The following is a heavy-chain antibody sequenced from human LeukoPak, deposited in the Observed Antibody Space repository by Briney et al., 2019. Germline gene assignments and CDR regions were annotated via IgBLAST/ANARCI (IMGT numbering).Heavy chain of an antibody. J-gene: IGHJ1*01. V-gene: IGHV4-34*01. D-gene: IGHD3-22*01. CDR2: INHSGST. CDR1: GGSFSGYY. Sequence: SETLSLTCAVYGGSFSGYYWSWIRQPSGKGLEWIGEINHSGSTNYNPSLKSRVTISVDTSKNQFSLKLSSVTAADTAVYYCAVDSSGAEPTKQHWGQGTLVTVSS. CDR3: AVDSSGAEPTKQH.